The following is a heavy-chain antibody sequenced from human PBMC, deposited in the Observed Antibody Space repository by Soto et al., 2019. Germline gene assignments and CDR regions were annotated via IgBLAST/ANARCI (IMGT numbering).Heavy chain of an antibody. CDR3: AKDRGGGSHIPWWFVP. CDR2: ISYDGSNK. J-gene: IGHJ5*02. V-gene: IGHV3-30*18. CDR1: GFTFSSYG. Sequence: QVQLVESGGGVVQPGRSLRLSCAASGFTFSSYGMHWVRQAPGKGLEWVAVISYDGSNKYYADSVKGRFTISRDNSKNTLYLQMNSLRAEDTAVYYCAKDRGGGSHIPWWFVPWGQGTLVTVSS. D-gene: IGHD1-26*01.